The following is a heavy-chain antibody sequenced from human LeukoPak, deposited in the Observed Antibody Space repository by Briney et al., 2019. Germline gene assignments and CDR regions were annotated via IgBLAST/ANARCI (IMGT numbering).Heavy chain of an antibody. Sequence: SETLSLTCTVSGGSISNYYWSWIRQPPGKGLEWIGYIYYSGNTNYNPSLKSRVTISVDTSKNQFSLKLSSVTAADTAVYYCARVREHPGDFDYWGQGTLVTVSS. CDR2: IYYSGNT. CDR3: ARVREHPGDFDY. J-gene: IGHJ4*02. D-gene: IGHD3-10*01. V-gene: IGHV4-59*01. CDR1: GGSISNYY.